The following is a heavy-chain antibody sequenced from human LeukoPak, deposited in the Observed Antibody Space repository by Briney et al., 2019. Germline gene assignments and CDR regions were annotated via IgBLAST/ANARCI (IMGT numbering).Heavy chain of an antibody. J-gene: IGHJ5*02. CDR2: IYYSGST. Sequence: PSETLSLTCTVSGGSISSYYWSWIRQPPGKGLEWIGYIYYSGSTNYNPSLKSRVTISVVTSKNQFSLKLSSVTAADTAVYYCARSIWFGTGRNFDPWGQGTLVTVSS. CDR3: ARSIWFGTGRNFDP. D-gene: IGHD3-10*01. CDR1: GGSISSYY. V-gene: IGHV4-59*01.